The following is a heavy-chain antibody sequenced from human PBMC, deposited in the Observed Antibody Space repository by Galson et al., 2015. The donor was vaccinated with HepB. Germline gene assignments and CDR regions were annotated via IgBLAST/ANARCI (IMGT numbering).Heavy chain of an antibody. Sequence: SLRLSCAASGFTFKKTWMVWVRQAPGKGLEWVGRAAAKTDRGTTDYAAPVNDRFIISRDDSRDMLYLQLNGLTSDDTAVYFCTTTRGGLFDLYFDNWGRGTLVTVSS. J-gene: IGHJ4*01. D-gene: IGHD5/OR15-5a*01. CDR1: GFTFKKTW. V-gene: IGHV3-15*04. CDR2: AAAKTDRGTT. CDR3: TTTRGGLFDLYFDN.